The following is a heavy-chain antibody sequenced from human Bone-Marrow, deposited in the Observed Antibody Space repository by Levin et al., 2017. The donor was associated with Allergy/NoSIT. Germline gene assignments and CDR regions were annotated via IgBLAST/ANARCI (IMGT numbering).Heavy chain of an antibody. Sequence: GGSLRLSCAASGFTLSDYSMNWVRQAPGKGLEWVSSITSDGNSIFYSDLVKGRFSISRDNANNSLYLQMNSLRAEDTALYYCARDPFAYNFGSGSYLDYWGQGTLVSVSS. J-gene: IGHJ4*02. CDR1: GFTLSDYS. CDR2: ITSDGNSI. D-gene: IGHD3-10*01. CDR3: ARDPFAYNFGSGSYLDY. V-gene: IGHV3-21*01.